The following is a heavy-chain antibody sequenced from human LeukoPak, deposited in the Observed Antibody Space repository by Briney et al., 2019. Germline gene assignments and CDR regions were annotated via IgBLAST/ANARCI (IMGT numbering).Heavy chain of an antibody. J-gene: IGHJ4*02. CDR3: AKDFLSWLRHPAIFDY. CDR2: IRYDGSNK. CDR1: GFTFSSYG. D-gene: IGHD5-18*01. V-gene: IGHV3-30*02. Sequence: GGSLRLSCAASGFTFSSYGMHLVRQAPGKGLEWVAFIRYDGSNKYYADSVKGRFTISRDNSKNTLYLQMNSLRAEDTAVYYCAKDFLSWLRHPAIFDYWGQGTLVTVSS.